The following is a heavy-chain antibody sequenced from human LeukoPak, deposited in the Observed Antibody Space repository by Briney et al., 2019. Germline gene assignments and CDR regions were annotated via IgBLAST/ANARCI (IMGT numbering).Heavy chain of an antibody. J-gene: IGHJ4*02. CDR1: GLTFSSHW. D-gene: IGHD3-3*01. V-gene: IGHV3-23*01. CDR3: AKTPLYYDLWSGYYPPDY. Sequence: GGSLGLSCAASGLTFSSHWMHWVRQAPGKGLEWVSAISGSGSSTYYADSVKGRFTISRDNSKNTLYLQMNSLRAEDTAVYYCAKTPLYYDLWSGYYPPDYWGQGTLVTVSS. CDR2: ISGSGSST.